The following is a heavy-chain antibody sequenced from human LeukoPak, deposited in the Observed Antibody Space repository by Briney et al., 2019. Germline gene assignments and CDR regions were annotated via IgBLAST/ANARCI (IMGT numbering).Heavy chain of an antibody. Sequence: ASVKVSCKASGYTFTSYDINWVRQATGQGLEWMGWMNPNSGNTGYAQKFQGRATMTRNTSISTAYMELSSLRSEDTAVYYCAREMGNYGEENWFDPWGQGTLVTVSS. CDR2: MNPNSGNT. V-gene: IGHV1-8*01. J-gene: IGHJ5*02. D-gene: IGHD4-11*01. CDR1: GYTFTSYD. CDR3: AREMGNYGEENWFDP.